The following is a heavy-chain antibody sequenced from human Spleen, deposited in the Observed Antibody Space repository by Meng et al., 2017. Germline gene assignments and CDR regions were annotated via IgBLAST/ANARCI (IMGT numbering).Heavy chain of an antibody. CDR3: ARDMFRAELVEFDY. V-gene: IGHV3-73*01. CDR1: GVSFSDSD. Sequence: GESLKISCAVSGVSFSDSDIHWVRQASGKGLEWVGRIGGRFKSYAAAYAAPVRGRFTISRDDSRNTAYLHMNSLRAEDTAVYYCARDMFRAELVEFDYWGQGTLVTVSS. CDR2: IGGRFKSYAA. J-gene: IGHJ4*02. D-gene: IGHD3-10*02.